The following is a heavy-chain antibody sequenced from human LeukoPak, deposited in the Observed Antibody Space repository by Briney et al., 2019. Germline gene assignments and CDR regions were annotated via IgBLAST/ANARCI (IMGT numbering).Heavy chain of an antibody. D-gene: IGHD3-22*01. CDR3: ARAGHYYDSSGYYLLR. Sequence: SETLSLTCAVYGGSFSGYYWSWIRQPPGKGLEWIGYIYYSGSTNYNPSLKSRVTISVDTFKNRFSLKLSSVTAADTAMYYCARAGHYYDSSGYYLLRWGQGTLVTVSS. CDR2: IYYSGST. V-gene: IGHV4-59*01. CDR1: GGSFSGYY. J-gene: IGHJ4*02.